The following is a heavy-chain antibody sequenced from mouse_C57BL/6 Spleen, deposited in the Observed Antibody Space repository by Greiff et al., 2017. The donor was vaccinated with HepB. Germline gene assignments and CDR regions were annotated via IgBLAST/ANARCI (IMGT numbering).Heavy chain of an antibody. V-gene: IGHV1-55*01. J-gene: IGHJ4*01. Sequence: QVQLQQPGAELVKPGASVKMSCKASGYTFTSYWITWVKQRPGQGPEWIGDIYPGSGSTNYNEKFKSKATLTVDTSSSTAYMQLSSLTSEDSAVYYCARGDGFYYAMDYWGQGTSVTVSS. CDR3: ARGDGFYYAMDY. CDR1: GYTFTSYW. D-gene: IGHD2-3*01. CDR2: IYPGSGST.